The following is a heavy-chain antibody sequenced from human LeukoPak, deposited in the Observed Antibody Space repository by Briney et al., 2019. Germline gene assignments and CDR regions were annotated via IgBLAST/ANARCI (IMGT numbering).Heavy chain of an antibody. CDR2: IYYSGGT. V-gene: IGHV4-39*07. CDR3: ASKKPHKTRNGSGNYYYYYMDV. J-gene: IGHJ6*03. CDR1: GGSISSSSYY. D-gene: IGHD3-10*01. Sequence: SGTPSLTWTVPGGSISSSSYYWGWVRQPPGKGLEWVGRIYYSGGTYYNPSLKSRVTISVDTSKNQFSLKLSSVTAADTAVYYCASKKPHKTRNGSGNYYYYYMDVWGKGTTVTISS.